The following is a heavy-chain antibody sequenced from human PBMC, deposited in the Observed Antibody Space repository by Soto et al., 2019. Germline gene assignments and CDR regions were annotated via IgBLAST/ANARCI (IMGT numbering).Heavy chain of an antibody. CDR1: GGSVSSGSYY. CDR3: AGLYPYESSGYHLNY. D-gene: IGHD3-22*01. Sequence: SETLSLTCTVSGGSVSSGSYYWSWIRQPPGKGLEWIGYIYYSGNTNYNPSLRSRVTISVDTSKNQFSLKLSSVTAADTAVFYCAGLYPYESSGYHLNYWGQGALVTVSS. J-gene: IGHJ4*02. CDR2: IYYSGNT. V-gene: IGHV4-61*01.